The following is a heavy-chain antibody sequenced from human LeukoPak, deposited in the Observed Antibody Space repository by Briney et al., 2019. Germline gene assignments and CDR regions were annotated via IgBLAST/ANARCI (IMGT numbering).Heavy chain of an antibody. CDR1: GFTFSSYA. V-gene: IGHV3-7*01. CDR2: IKQDGSEK. D-gene: IGHD3-22*01. J-gene: IGHJ4*02. Sequence: GGSLRLSCAASGFTFSSYAMSWVRQAPGKGLEWVANIKQDGSEKYYVDSVKGRFTISRDNAKNSLYLQMNSLRAEDTAVYYCARDQTQRTYYYDSSGSPGDYWGQGTLVTVSS. CDR3: ARDQTQRTYYYDSSGSPGDY.